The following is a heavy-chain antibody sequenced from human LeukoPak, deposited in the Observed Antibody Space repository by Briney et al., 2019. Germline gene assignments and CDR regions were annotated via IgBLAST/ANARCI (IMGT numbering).Heavy chain of an antibody. CDR2: INPNSGGT. V-gene: IGHV1-2*04. Sequence: ASVKVSCKASGYTFTGYYMHWVRQAPGQGLEWMGWINPNSGGTNYARKFQGWVTMTRDTSISTAYMELSRLRSDDTAVYYCARDAPLHISGFDPWGQGTLVTVSS. CDR3: ARDAPLHISGFDP. CDR1: GYTFTGYY. J-gene: IGHJ5*02. D-gene: IGHD6-19*01.